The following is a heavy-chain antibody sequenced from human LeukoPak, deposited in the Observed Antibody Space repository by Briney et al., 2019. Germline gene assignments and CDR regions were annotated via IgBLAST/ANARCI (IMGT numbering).Heavy chain of an antibody. Sequence: PGESLRLSCAASGFTFSSYSMNWVRQAPGKGLEWVSSISSSSSYIYYADSVKGRFTISRDNAKNSLYLQMNSLRAEDTAVYYCASALIAAAALDYWGQGTLVIVSS. CDR3: ASALIAAAALDY. J-gene: IGHJ4*02. D-gene: IGHD6-13*01. CDR2: ISSSSSYI. V-gene: IGHV3-21*01. CDR1: GFTFSSYS.